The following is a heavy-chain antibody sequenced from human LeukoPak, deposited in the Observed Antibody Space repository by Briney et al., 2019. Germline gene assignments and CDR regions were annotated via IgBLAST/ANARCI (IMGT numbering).Heavy chain of an antibody. V-gene: IGHV1-8*01. CDR2: MNPNSGNT. CDR1: GYTFTCSD. D-gene: IGHD6-6*01. CDR3: ARVSLGSSSGVYGY. J-gene: IGHJ4*02. Sequence: ASVKVSCKASGYTFTCSDINWVRQATGQGLEWMGWMNPNSGNTGYAQKFQGRVTMTRNTSISTAYMELSSLRSEDTAVYYCARVSLGSSSGVYGYWGQGTLVTVSS.